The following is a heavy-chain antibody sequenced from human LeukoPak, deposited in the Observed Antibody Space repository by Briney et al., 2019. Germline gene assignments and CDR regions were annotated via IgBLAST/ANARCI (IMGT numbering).Heavy chain of an antibody. V-gene: IGHV1-46*01. CDR2: INPSGGST. CDR1: GYTFTSYY. J-gene: IGHJ3*02. D-gene: IGHD5-24*01. Sequence: ASVKVSCKASGYTFTSYYMHWVRQAPGQGLEWMGIINPSGGSTSYARKFQGRVTMTRDTSTSTVYMELSSLRSEDTAVYYCAKDRGAISRAFDTWGQGTMVTVSS. CDR3: AKDRGAISRAFDT.